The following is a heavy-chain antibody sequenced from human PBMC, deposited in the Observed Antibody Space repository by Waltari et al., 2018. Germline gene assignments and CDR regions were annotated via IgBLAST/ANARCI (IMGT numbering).Heavy chain of an antibody. D-gene: IGHD1-26*01. CDR1: GFTFSHYA. CDR2: VHCSKNKA. CDR3: ANRGGTVTVAVGGIHCDY. J-gene: IGHJ4*02. V-gene: IGHV3-23*01. Sequence: EVQLLESGGGLVQPGGSLRLSCAASGFTFSHYAIYWVRQAPGKGVDGFSRVHCSKNKADCAASVKGLFTSAKDTSTNTLYLELNSLRIEDTATYYCANRGGTVTVAVGGIHCDYWGQGTLFTVSS.